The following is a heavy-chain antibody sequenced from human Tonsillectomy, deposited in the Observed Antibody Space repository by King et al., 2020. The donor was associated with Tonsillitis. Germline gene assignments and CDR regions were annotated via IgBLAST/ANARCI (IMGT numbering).Heavy chain of an antibody. CDR3: AKDLSYCDYISGEDYFDY. J-gene: IGHJ4*02. CDR1: GFTFSSYA. V-gene: IGHV3-23*01. CDR2: ISGNSNST. Sequence: VQLMESGGGLVQPGGSLRLSCAASGFTFSSYAMSWVRQAPGKGLEWVSTISGNSNSTYYADSVKGRFTTSRDNSKNTLYLQMNSLRAEDTAVYYCAKDLSYCDYISGEDYFDYWGQGTLVTVSS. D-gene: IGHD4-17*01.